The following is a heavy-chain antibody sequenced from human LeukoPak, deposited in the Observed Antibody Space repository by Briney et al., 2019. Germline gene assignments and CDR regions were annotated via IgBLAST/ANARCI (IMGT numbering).Heavy chain of an antibody. V-gene: IGHV4-39*07. J-gene: IGHJ3*02. CDR2: IYYSGST. CDR1: GGSISSSSYY. CDR3: ARDAFRFAAVAGIGASAFDI. Sequence: PSETLSLTCTVSGGSISSSSYYWGWIRQPPGKGLEWIGSIYYSGSTYYNPSLKSRVTISVDTSKNQFSLKLSSVTAADTAVYYCARDAFRFAAVAGIGASAFDIWGQGTMVTVSS. D-gene: IGHD6-19*01.